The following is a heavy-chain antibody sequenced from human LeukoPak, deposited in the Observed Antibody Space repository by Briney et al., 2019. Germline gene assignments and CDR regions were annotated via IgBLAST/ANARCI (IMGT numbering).Heavy chain of an antibody. J-gene: IGHJ4*02. D-gene: IGHD2-2*01. Sequence: GGSLRLSCAASGFTFSSYSMNWVRQAPGKGLEWVSSISSSSSYIYYADSVKGRFTISRDNAKNSLYLQMNSLRAEDTAVYYCARGAAISLSFDYWGQGTLVTVS. CDR2: ISSSSSYI. CDR1: GFTFSSYS. CDR3: ARGAAISLSFDY. V-gene: IGHV3-21*01.